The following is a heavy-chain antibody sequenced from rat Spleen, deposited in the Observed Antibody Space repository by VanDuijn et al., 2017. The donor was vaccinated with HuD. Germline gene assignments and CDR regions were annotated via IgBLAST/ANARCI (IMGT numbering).Heavy chain of an antibody. Sequence: QVQVKESGPGLVQPSQTLSLTCTVSGFSLTSNGVSWVRQTPGKGLEWIAAISSGGSTYYNSALKSRLSISRDTSKSQVFLKMNSLQTEDTAMYFCARGPDWGQGVMVTVSS. V-gene: IGHV2S12*01. CDR1: GFSLTSNG. CDR3: ARGPD. CDR2: ISSGGST. J-gene: IGHJ2*01.